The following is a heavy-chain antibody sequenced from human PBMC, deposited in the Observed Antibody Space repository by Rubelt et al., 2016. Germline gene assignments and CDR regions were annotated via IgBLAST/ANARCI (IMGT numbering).Heavy chain of an antibody. CDR2: INHSGST. V-gene: IGHV4-34*01. CDR3: ASWPLGYCSVGTCYSFDY. CDR1: GGSFSAYY. Sequence: QVQLQQWGAGLLKPSETLSLTCVVSGGSFSAYYWSWIRQPPGKGLEWIGEINHSGSTTYNPSLKSRVTMSVDTSKNQFSRMLSSVTAADTAGYYCASWPLGYCSVGTCYSFDYWGQGTLVTVSS. D-gene: IGHD2-15*01. J-gene: IGHJ4*02.